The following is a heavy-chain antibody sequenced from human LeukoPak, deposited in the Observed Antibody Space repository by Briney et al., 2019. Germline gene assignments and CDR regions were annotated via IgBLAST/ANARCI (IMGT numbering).Heavy chain of an antibody. V-gene: IGHV4-38-2*02. Sequence: SETLSLTCTVSGHSISRDYYWGWIRQPPGKGLEWIANIYQSGSAYYNLSLKSRVTISIDTSKNQLSLKLSSVTAADTAVYYCARIPGDYGNSPFFDNWGQGTLVTVSS. CDR2: IYQSGSA. CDR1: GHSISRDYY. CDR3: ARIPGDYGNSPFFDN. J-gene: IGHJ4*02. D-gene: IGHD4-17*01.